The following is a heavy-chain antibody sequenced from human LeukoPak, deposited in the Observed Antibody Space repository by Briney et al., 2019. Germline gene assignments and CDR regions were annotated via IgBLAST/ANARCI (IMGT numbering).Heavy chain of an antibody. CDR1: GLTLSSYS. CDR3: VRYFEY. CDR2: ISESGTNI. D-gene: IGHD3-10*01. J-gene: IGHJ4*02. V-gene: IGHV3-21*01. Sequence: GGSLNLSCAVSGLTLSSYSMNGVRQAPGKGLEWVSSISESGTNIYYADSVKGRFTISRDNAKNSLYLQMNSLRAEDTAVYFCVRYFEYWGQGTLVTVSS.